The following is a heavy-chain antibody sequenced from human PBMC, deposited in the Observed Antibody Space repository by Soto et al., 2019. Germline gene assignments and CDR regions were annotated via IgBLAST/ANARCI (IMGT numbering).Heavy chain of an antibody. V-gene: IGHV4-39*01. CDR3: ARRGLVGATSYYYYGMDV. D-gene: IGHD1-26*01. CDR2: IFYSGST. CDR1: GGSISSSSYY. J-gene: IGHJ6*02. Sequence: SETLSLTCTVSGGSISSSSYYWGWIRQPPGKGLEWIGSIFYSGSTYYNPSLKSRVTISVDTSKNQFSLKLTSVTAADTAVYYCARRGLVGATSYYYYGMDVWGQGTTVTVSS.